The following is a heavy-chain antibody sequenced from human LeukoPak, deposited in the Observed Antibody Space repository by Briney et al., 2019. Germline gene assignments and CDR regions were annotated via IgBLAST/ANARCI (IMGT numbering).Heavy chain of an antibody. CDR1: GGSISSYY. CDR2: IYTSGST. D-gene: IGHD3-22*01. Sequence: PSETLSLTCTVSGGSISSYYWSWIRQPAGKGLEWIGRIYTSGSTNYNPSLKSRVTMSVDTSKNQFSLKLSSVTAADTTVYYCARASYDSSGSYFDYWGQGTLVTVSS. CDR3: ARASYDSSGSYFDY. V-gene: IGHV4-4*07. J-gene: IGHJ4*02.